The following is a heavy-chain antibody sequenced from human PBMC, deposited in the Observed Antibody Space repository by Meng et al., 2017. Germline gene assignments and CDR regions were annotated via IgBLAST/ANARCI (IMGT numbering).Heavy chain of an antibody. CDR3: ASIYDYVWGSYRHDAFDI. D-gene: IGHD3-16*02. CDR2: IIPIFGTA. Sequence: QGQLVQAGAEVKKPGSSVKVSCKASGGTFSSYAISWVRQAPGQGLEWMGGIIPIFGTANYAQKFQGRVTITADKSTSTAYMELSSLRSEDTAVYYCASIYDYVWGSYRHDAFDIWGQGTMVTVSS. J-gene: IGHJ3*02. CDR1: GGTFSSYA. V-gene: IGHV1-69*06.